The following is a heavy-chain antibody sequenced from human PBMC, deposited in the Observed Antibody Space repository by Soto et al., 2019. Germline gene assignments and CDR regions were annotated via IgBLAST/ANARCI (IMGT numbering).Heavy chain of an antibody. J-gene: IGHJ4*02. CDR3: ARARPYEPLPD. CDR2: VSGYNRTT. CDR1: GYTFRNYG. Sequence: QVQLLQSATEVKKPGASVKVSCKAYGYTFRNYGITWVRQAPGQGLEWMGWVSGYNRTTNYAQKSAARVTMTIDTSPGTAFLARRSLTSDDTAVYYCARARPYEPLPDWGQGTLGIVS. V-gene: IGHV1-18*01. D-gene: IGHD3-3*01.